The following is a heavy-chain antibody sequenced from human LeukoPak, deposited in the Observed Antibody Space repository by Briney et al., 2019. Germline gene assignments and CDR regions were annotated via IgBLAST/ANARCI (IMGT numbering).Heavy chain of an antibody. CDR2: IYPGDSET. J-gene: IGHJ4*02. CDR3: ARQYITGWQSFDY. Sequence: GESLKISCKPSGYSFTSSWIGWVRQMPGKGLEWMGIIYPGDSETIYSPSFQGQVTISVDKSFSTAYLQWISLKASDTAMYYCARQYITGWQSFDYWGQGTLVTVSS. CDR1: GYSFTSSW. V-gene: IGHV5-51*01. D-gene: IGHD6-19*01.